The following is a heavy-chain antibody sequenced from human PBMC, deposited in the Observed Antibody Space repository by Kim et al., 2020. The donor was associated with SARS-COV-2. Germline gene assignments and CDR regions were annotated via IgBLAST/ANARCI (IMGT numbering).Heavy chain of an antibody. J-gene: IGHJ6*02. D-gene: IGHD2-15*01. CDR1: GFTFSSYS. CDR3: ARVDSDYYYYGMDV. CDR2: ISSSSSYI. V-gene: IGHV3-21*01. Sequence: GGSLRLSCAASGFTFSSYSMNWVRQAPGKGLEWVSSISSSSSYIYYADSVKGRFTISRDNAKNSLYLQMNSLRAEDTAVYYCARVDSDYYYYGMDVWGQGTTVTVSS.